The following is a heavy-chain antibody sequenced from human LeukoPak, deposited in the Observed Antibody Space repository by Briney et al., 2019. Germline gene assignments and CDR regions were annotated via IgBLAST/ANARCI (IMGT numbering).Heavy chain of an antibody. Sequence: GGSLRLSCAASGFTFSSYSMNWVRQAPGKGLEWVSSIISSSRHIYYADSVKGRFTIFRDDAKNSLFLQMDSLRVEDTAMYYCVRDFSTVNTAYLHHWGQGTLLTVSS. D-gene: IGHD4-17*01. CDR1: GFTFSSYS. CDR3: VRDFSTVNTAYLHH. V-gene: IGHV3-21*04. J-gene: IGHJ1*01. CDR2: IISSSRHI.